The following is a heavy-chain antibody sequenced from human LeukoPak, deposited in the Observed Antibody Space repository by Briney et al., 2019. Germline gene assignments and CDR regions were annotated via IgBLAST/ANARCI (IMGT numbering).Heavy chain of an antibody. J-gene: IGHJ4*02. CDR1: GFTFSSYT. D-gene: IGHD5-18*01. Sequence: PGGSQRLSCAASGFTFSSYTMSWVRQAPGKGLEWVSAISVSGDSTYYADSVKGRLTISRDNSKNTLSLQMSSLRAEDTAVYYCASGGRYSYGSFDYWGQGTLVTVSS. CDR2: ISVSGDST. V-gene: IGHV3-23*01. CDR3: ASGGRYSYGSFDY.